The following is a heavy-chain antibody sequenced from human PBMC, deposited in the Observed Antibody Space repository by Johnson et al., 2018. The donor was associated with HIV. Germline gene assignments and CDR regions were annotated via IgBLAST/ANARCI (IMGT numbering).Heavy chain of an antibody. V-gene: IGHV3-11*04. D-gene: IGHD1-20*01. CDR3: AKDSMGFNWKQFEAFDM. J-gene: IGHJ3*02. CDR1: GFTFTDYQ. CDR2: ISSSGTTI. Sequence: QVQLVESGGGLVKPGGSLRLSCAASGFTFTDYQMSWIRQAPGKGLEWVSYISSSGTTIYYADSVKGRFTISRDNAKNTLYLQMNSLRGEDMAVYYCAKDSMGFNWKQFEAFDMWGQGTMVTVSS.